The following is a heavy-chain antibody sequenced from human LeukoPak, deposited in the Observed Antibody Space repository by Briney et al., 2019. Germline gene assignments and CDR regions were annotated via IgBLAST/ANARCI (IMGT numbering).Heavy chain of an antibody. CDR1: GFTFSSYA. Sequence: PGGSLRLSCAASGFTFSSYAMSWVRQAPGKGLEWVAVISYDGSSKYYADSVKGRFTISRDNSKKTLYLQMDSLRAEDTAVYYCARDSTYYGSGSPPAHNWGQGTLVTVSS. CDR3: ARDSTYYGSGSPPAHN. CDR2: ISYDGSSK. V-gene: IGHV3-30-3*01. J-gene: IGHJ4*02. D-gene: IGHD3-10*01.